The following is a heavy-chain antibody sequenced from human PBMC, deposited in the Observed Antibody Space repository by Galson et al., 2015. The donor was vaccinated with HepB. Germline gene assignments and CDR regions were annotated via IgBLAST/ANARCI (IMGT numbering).Heavy chain of an antibody. Sequence: SLRLSCAASGFTFSSYGMHWVRQAPGKGLEWVAVISYDGSNKYCADSVKGRFTISRDNSKNTLYLQMNSLRAEDTAVYYCAKDLDVPAPSYAFDIWGQGTMVTVSS. CDR1: GFTFSSYG. V-gene: IGHV3-30*18. CDR2: ISYDGSNK. J-gene: IGHJ3*02. CDR3: AKDLDVPAPSYAFDI. D-gene: IGHD2-2*01.